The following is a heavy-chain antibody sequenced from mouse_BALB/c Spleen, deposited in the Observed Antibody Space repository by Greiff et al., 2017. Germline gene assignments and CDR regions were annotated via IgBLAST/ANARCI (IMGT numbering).Heavy chain of an antibody. CDR2: ISYDGSN. J-gene: IGHJ3*01. CDR1: GYSITSGYY. Sequence: EVKLMESGPGLVKPSQSLSLTCSVTGYSITSGYYWNWIRQFPGNKLEWMGYISYDGSNNYNPSLKNRISITRDTSKNQFFLKLNSVTTEDTATYYCASRSTMITTGFAYWGQGTLVTVSA. V-gene: IGHV3-6*02. D-gene: IGHD2-4*01. CDR3: ASRSTMITTGFAY.